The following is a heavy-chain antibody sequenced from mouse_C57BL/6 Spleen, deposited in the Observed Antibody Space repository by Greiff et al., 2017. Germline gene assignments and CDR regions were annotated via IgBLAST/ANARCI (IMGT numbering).Heavy chain of an antibody. J-gene: IGHJ3*01. CDR3: AREGANYDKTWFAD. CDR2: IYPGSGST. CDR1: GYTFTSYW. D-gene: IGHD2-4*01. V-gene: IGHV1-55*01. Sequence: VQLQQPGAELVQPGASVKMSCKASGYTFTSYWITWVKQRPGQGLEWIGDIYPGSGSTNYNEKFKSKATLTVDTTSSTAYMQLSSLTSEDSAVYYCAREGANYDKTWFADWGKGTLVTVSA.